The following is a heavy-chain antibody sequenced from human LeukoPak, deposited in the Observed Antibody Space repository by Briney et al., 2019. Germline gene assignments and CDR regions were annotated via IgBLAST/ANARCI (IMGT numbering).Heavy chain of an antibody. J-gene: IGHJ4*02. V-gene: IGHV4-59*01. CDR2: IYYSGST. CDR1: RGSISTYY. Sequence: SETLSLTCTVSRGSISTYYWSWIRQPPGKGLEWIGFIYYSGSTNYNPSLKSRVTISVDTSKNQFSLKLSSVTAADTAVYYCARSSSARTFFDYWGQGTLVTVSS. CDR3: ARSSSARTFFDY. D-gene: IGHD1-14*01.